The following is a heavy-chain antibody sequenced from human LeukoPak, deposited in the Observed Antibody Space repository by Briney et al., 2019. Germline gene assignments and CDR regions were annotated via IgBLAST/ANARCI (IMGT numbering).Heavy chain of an antibody. CDR2: INPNGGGT. V-gene: IGHV1-2*02. CDR3: AREGDGFSSGWSRLGLDY. J-gene: IGHJ4*02. CDR1: GYTFTGYY. D-gene: IGHD6-19*01. Sequence: ASVKVSCKASGYTFTGYYMHWVRQAPGQGLEWMGWINPNGGGTNYAQKFQGRVTMTRDTSISTAYMELSSLRSDDTAVYFCAREGDGFSSGWSRLGLDYWGQGTLVTVSS.